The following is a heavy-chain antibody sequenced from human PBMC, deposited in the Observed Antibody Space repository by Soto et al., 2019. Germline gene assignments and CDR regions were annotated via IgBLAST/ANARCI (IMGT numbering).Heavy chain of an antibody. J-gene: IGHJ6*02. Sequence: SVKVSCKASGVTFSSYAISWVRQAPGQGLEWMGGIIPIFGTANYAQKFQGRVTITADESTSTAYMELSSLRSEDTAVYYCARARFLEWLSPYYYYYGMDVWGQGTTVTVSS. CDR2: IIPIFGTA. V-gene: IGHV1-69*13. CDR3: ARARFLEWLSPYYYYYGMDV. D-gene: IGHD3-3*01. CDR1: GVTFSSYA.